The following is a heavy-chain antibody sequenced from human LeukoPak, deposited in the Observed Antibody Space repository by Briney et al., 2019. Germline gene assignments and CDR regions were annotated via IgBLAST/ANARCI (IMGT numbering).Heavy chain of an antibody. CDR1: GYTFTSYD. V-gene: IGHV1-8*01. J-gene: IGHJ4*02. D-gene: IGHD6-13*01. Sequence: ASVKVSCKASGYTFTSYDINWVRQATGQGLEWMGWMTPNSGDTGYAQRFQGRVTMTRDTSIRTIYMEIYMELTRLRFDDTALYYCARWDGYSSSPDYWGQGTLVTVSS. CDR3: ARWDGYSSSPDY. CDR2: MTPNSGDT.